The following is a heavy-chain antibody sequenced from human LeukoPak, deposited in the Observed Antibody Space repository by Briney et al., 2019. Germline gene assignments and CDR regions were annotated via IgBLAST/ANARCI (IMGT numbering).Heavy chain of an antibody. CDR2: ISGSGGST. CDR3: AKVSYSMIVVVNLDYPN. CDR1: GFTFSSYG. D-gene: IGHD3-22*01. J-gene: IGHJ4*02. V-gene: IGHV3-23*01. Sequence: PGGSLRLSCAASGFTFSSYGMSWVRQAPGKGLEWVSAISGSGGSTYYADSVKGRFTISRDNSKNTLYLQMNSLRAEDTAVYYCAKVSYSMIVVVNLDYPNWGQGTLVTVSS.